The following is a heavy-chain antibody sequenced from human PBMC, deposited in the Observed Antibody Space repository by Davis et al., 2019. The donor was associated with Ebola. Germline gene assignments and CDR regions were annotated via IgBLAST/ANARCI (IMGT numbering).Heavy chain of an antibody. CDR1: GYTFTNYS. V-gene: IGHV1-46*01. Sequence: ASVKVSCNAFGYTFTNYSVHWVRHAPGQGLEWMGVINPSAGYTNYAQKFQGRVTITRDTSTSTVYMEVTRLRSDDTAVYYCARDGPDYYGLDVWGQGTAVTVSS. J-gene: IGHJ6*02. CDR2: INPSAGYT. CDR3: ARDGPDYYGLDV.